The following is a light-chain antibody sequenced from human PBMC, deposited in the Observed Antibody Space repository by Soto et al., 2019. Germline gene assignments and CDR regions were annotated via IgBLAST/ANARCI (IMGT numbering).Light chain of an antibody. V-gene: IGKV1D-12*01. J-gene: IGKJ4*01. Sequence: DIQMTQSPSSVSASVGDRVTITCRASQDIRSWLAWYQQKPGKGPKLLIYGASSLQSGVPSRFSGSGSGTDFILTISSLQPEDFAIYYCQQANSFPLTFGGRTKVEIK. CDR1: QDIRSW. CDR2: GAS. CDR3: QQANSFPLT.